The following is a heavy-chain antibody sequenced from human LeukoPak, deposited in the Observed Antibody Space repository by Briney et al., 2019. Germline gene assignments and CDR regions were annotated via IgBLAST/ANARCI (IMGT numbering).Heavy chain of an antibody. CDR2: FEPEEGEHGET. CDR3: ATDRLEIYALHI. V-gene: IGHV1-24*01. CDR1: GYSLSDLS. Sequence: ALVKVSCRVSGYSLSDLSIHWVRHVPGKGLEWMGGFEPEEGEHGETIYAQKFEGRLTLTEDTATDTAYMELVSLTSADTAVYYCATDRLEIYALHIWGQGTVVTVSS. J-gene: IGHJ3*02. D-gene: IGHD1-1*01.